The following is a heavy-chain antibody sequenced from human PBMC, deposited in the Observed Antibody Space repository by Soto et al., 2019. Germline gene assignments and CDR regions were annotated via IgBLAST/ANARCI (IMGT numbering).Heavy chain of an antibody. CDR2: IVVGSGNT. Sequence: SVKVSCKASGFTFTSSAVQWVRQARGQRLEWIGWIVVGSGNTNYAQKFQERVTITRDMSTSTAYMELSSLRSEDTAVYYCAAFPGRITMVRGAGYYGMDVWGQGTTVTVSS. CDR1: GFTFTSSA. CDR3: AAFPGRITMVRGAGYYGMDV. V-gene: IGHV1-58*01. D-gene: IGHD3-10*01. J-gene: IGHJ6*02.